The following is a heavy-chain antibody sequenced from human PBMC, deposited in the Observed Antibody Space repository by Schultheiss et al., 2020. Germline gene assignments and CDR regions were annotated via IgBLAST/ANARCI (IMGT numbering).Heavy chain of an antibody. CDR2: INHSGST. CDR1: GGSFSGYY. Sequence: SETLSLTCAVYGGSFSGYYWSWIRQPPGKGLEWIGEINHSGSTNYNPPLKSRVTISVDTSKNQFSLKLSSVTAADTAVYYCARSRPGDCSSTSCYDYYYYGMDVWGQGTTVTVS. V-gene: IGHV4-34*01. CDR3: ARSRPGDCSSTSCYDYYYYGMDV. D-gene: IGHD2-2*01. J-gene: IGHJ6*02.